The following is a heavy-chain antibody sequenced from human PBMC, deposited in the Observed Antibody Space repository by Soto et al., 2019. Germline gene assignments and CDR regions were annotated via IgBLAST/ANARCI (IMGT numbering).Heavy chain of an antibody. V-gene: IGHV3-9*01. D-gene: IGHD3-16*01. Sequence: VRQAPGKGLEWVSGLSWNSGGIDYADSVKGRFTISRDNAKDSLFLQMNGLRPEDTAVYYCARVNMKYYSYYGLDVWGQGTSVTVSS. J-gene: IGHJ6*02. CDR2: LSWNSGGI. CDR3: ARVNMKYYSYYGLDV.